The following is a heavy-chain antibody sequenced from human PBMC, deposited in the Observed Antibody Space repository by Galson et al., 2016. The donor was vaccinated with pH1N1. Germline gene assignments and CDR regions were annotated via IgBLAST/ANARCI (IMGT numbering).Heavy chain of an antibody. CDR2: VDWDDDK. CDR3: ERMTSKVGWYFDV. V-gene: IGHV2-70*04. J-gene: IGHJ2*01. CDR1: GFSLNTVRMR. D-gene: IGHD4-23*01. Sequence: PALVKPTQTLTLTCAFSGFSLNTVRMRVSWIRQPPGKALEWLARVDWDDDKYYSTSLKTRLTISKDTYKNQVVLTMTNMDPVDTGTYYCERMTSKVGWYFDVWGRGTLVTVSS.